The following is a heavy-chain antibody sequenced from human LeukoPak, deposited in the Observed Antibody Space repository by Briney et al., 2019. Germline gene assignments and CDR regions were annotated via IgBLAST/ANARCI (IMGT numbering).Heavy chain of an antibody. V-gene: IGHV4-39*01. Sequence: PSETLSLTCTVSGGSISSSSNYWGWSRQPPGKGLEWIGSIYYSGNTYYDASLKSRVTISVDASKNQFSVNLSSVTAADTAVYYCARLSYGSGSYHNFYFDYWGQGTLVTVSA. CDR1: GGSISSSSNY. CDR2: IYYSGNT. CDR3: ARLSYGSGSYHNFYFDY. J-gene: IGHJ4*02. D-gene: IGHD3-10*01.